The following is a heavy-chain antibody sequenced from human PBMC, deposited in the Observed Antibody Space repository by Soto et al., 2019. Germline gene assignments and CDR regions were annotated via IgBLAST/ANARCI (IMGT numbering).Heavy chain of an antibody. V-gene: IGHV3-21*06. CDR1: GFTFTSYT. CDR2: ISSSSDYI. Sequence: LRLSCAASGFTFTSYTMNWVRQAPGKGLEWVSSISSSSDYIYYADSMKGRVTISRDNAKNSLFLDMNSLTGEDTAVYYCARARVYATGPLDFWGQGTLVTAPQ. D-gene: IGHD6-13*01. CDR3: ARARVYATGPLDF. J-gene: IGHJ4*02.